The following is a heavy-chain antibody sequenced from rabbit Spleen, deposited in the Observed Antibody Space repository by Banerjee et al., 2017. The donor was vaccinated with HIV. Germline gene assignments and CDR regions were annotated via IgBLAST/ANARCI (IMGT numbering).Heavy chain of an antibody. D-gene: IGHD1-1*01. CDR2: IYPITETT. V-gene: IGHV1S7*01. CDR1: GFTINNYW. CDR3: AREDVGGSVSL. Sequence: QLEESGGRLVQPGGSLTLSCKAYGFTINNYWMNWVRQAPGKGLEWIGIIYPITETTYYANWVNGRFTISSDNAQNTVDLQMNSLTAADTATYFCAREDVGGSVSLWGQGTLVTVS. J-gene: IGHJ3*01.